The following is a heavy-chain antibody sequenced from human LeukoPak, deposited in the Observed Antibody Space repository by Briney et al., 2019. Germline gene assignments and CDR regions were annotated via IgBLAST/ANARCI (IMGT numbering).Heavy chain of an antibody. J-gene: IGHJ4*02. CDR2: IIPIFGTA. Sequence: ASVKVSCKASGGTSSSYAISWVRQAPGQGLEWMGGIIPIFGTANYAQKFQGRVTITTDESTSTAYMELRSLRSDDTAVYYCAREGLGELTLDYWGQGTLVTVSS. CDR3: AREGLGELTLDY. V-gene: IGHV1-69*05. D-gene: IGHD3-16*01. CDR1: GGTSSSYA.